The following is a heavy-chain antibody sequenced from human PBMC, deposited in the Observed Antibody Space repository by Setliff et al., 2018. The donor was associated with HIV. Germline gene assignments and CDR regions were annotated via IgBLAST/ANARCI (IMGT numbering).Heavy chain of an antibody. V-gene: IGHV5-51*01. D-gene: IGHD3-9*01. Sequence: GASLTISCKDSGDKFPNYYLGWVRQMPGEGLEWIGVIYVSDFDIRYSPSFQGQVTISADKSINTAYLQLNSLRASDTAIYYCTKGGGLNFRYHDWFVKIWGQGTLVTVSS. J-gene: IGHJ4*03. CDR1: GDKFPNYY. CDR2: IYVSDFDI. CDR3: TKGGGLNFRYHDWFVKI.